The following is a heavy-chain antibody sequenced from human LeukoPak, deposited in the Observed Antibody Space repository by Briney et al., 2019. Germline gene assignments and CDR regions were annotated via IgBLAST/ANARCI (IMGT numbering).Heavy chain of an antibody. CDR2: MNPNSGNT. CDR3: AREGDYYGSGRPHAFDI. CDR1: GYTFTSFD. D-gene: IGHD3-10*01. Sequence: ASVRVSCKASGYTFTSFDINWVRQATGQGLEWMGWMNPNSGNTGYAQKFQGRVTMTRNTSISTAYMELSSLRSGDTAVYYCAREGDYYGSGRPHAFDIWGQGTMVTVSS. V-gene: IGHV1-8*02. J-gene: IGHJ3*02.